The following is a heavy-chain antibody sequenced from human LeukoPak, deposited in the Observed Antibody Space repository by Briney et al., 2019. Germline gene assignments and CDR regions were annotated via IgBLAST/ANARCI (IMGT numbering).Heavy chain of an antibody. D-gene: IGHD3-22*01. CDR1: GGSISSSSYY. CDR3: ARRRGYYDY. V-gene: IGHV4-39*07. CDR2: IYYSGST. Sequence: SETLSLTCTVSGGSISSSSYYWGWIRQPPGKGLEWIGSIYYSGSTYYNPSLKSRVTISVDTSKNQFSLKLSSVTAADTAVYYCARRRGYYDYWGQGTLVTVSS. J-gene: IGHJ4*02.